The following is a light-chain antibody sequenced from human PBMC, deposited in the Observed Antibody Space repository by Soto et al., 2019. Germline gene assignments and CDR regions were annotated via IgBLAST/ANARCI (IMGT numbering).Light chain of an antibody. Sequence: ETVLTQSPDTLSVSPGDIATLSFSASQTVGNSLACYQQKPGQAPSLLLHSASTRATGVPVRFSGSGFGTEFTLTISSLQSEDFAVYYCQQYNNWPPWTFGQGTKVDIK. CDR3: QQYNNWPPWT. CDR1: QTVGNS. V-gene: IGKV3-15*01. J-gene: IGKJ1*01. CDR2: SAS.